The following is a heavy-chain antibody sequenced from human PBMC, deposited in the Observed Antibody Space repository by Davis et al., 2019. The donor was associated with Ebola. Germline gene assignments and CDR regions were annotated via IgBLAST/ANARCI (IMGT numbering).Heavy chain of an antibody. Sequence: GESLKISCAASGFTFSSYSMNWVRQAPGKGLEWVSSISSSSSYIYYADSVKGRFTISRDNAKNSLYLQMNSLRAEDTAVYYCARDGIRVVAATRIFPWFDPWGQGTLVTVSS. J-gene: IGHJ5*02. CDR1: GFTFSSYS. D-gene: IGHD2-15*01. V-gene: IGHV3-21*01. CDR2: ISSSSSYI. CDR3: ARDGIRVVAATRIFPWFDP.